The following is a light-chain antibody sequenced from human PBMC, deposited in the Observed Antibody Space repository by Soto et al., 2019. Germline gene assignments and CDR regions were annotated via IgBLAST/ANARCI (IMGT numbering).Light chain of an antibody. CDR1: QSVRSH. J-gene: IGKJ4*01. CDR2: DAS. Sequence: EIVLTQSPATLSLSPGERATLSCRTSQSVRSHLVWYQQKPGQAPRLLIYDASIRATVIPARFSGSGSGTDFTLTISSREPEDVAVYYCQHRAAWPITFGGGTKVEIK. CDR3: QHRAAWPIT. V-gene: IGKV3-11*01.